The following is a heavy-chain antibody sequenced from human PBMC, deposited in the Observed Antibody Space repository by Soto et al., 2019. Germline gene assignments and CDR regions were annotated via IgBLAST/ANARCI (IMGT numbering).Heavy chain of an antibody. V-gene: IGHV3-23*01. Sequence: GGSLRLSCAASGFTFSSYAMSWVRQAPGKGLEWVSAISGSGGSTYYADSVKGRFTISRDNSKNTLYLQMNSLRAEDTAVYYCAKAIFGVVSEFLYFQHWGQGTLVTVSS. CDR2: ISGSGGST. CDR1: GFTFSSYA. D-gene: IGHD3-3*01. J-gene: IGHJ1*01. CDR3: AKAIFGVVSEFLYFQH.